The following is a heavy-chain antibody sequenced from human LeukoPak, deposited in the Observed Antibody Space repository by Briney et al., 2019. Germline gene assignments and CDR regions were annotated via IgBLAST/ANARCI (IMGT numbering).Heavy chain of an antibody. CDR2: INSNSGVT. CDR1: GYTFTGYY. CDR3: ARVGTLSGSWNDF. D-gene: IGHD1-1*01. V-gene: IGHV1-2*02. Sequence: GASVKVSCKASGYTFTGYYMHWVRQAPGQGLEWMGWINSNSGVTKYAQKFQDRVTMTRDTSISTAYMELSRLTSDDTAIYYCARVGTLSGSWNDFWGQGSLVTVSS. J-gene: IGHJ4*02.